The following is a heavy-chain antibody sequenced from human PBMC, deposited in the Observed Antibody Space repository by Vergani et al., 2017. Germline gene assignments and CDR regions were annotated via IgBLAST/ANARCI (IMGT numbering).Heavy chain of an antibody. CDR3: ASGDFWSGHGDY. D-gene: IGHD3-3*01. V-gene: IGHV4-61*10. J-gene: IGHJ4*02. Sequence: QVQLQESGPGLVKPSETLSLTCTVSGGSVSSGSYYWSWIRQPAGKGLEWIGYIYYSGSTNYNPSLKSRVTISVDTSKNQFSLKLSSVTAADTAVYYCASGDFWSGHGDYWGQGTLVTVSS. CDR2: IYYSGST. CDR1: GGSVSSGSYY.